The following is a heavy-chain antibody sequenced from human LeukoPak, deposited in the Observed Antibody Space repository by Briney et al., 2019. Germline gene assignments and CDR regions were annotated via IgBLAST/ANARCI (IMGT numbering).Heavy chain of an antibody. D-gene: IGHD2-15*01. V-gene: IGHV3-23*01. CDR2: ISGSGGST. Sequence: GGSLRLSCAASGFTFSSYNMSWVRQAPGKGLEWVSAISGSGGSTYYADSVKGRFTISRDNSKNTLYLQMNSLRAEDTAVYYCAKDHRIFGGERPAYYFDYWGQGTLITVSS. J-gene: IGHJ4*02. CDR3: AKDHRIFGGERPAYYFDY. CDR1: GFTFSSYN.